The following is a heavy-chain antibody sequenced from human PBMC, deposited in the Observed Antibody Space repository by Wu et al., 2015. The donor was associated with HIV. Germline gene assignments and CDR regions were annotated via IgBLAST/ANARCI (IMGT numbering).Heavy chain of an antibody. CDR1: GYTFTGYY. Sequence: QVQLVQSGAEVKKPGASVKVSCKASGYTFTGYYMHWVRQAPGQGLEWMGWINPNSGGTNYAQKFQGRVTMTRDTSISTAYMELSRLRSDDTAVYYCARDGGHYYDSSGSQSDYWGQGTLVTVSS. D-gene: IGHD3-22*01. CDR2: INPNSGGT. V-gene: IGHV1-2*02. J-gene: IGHJ4*02. CDR3: ARDGGHYYDSSGSQSDY.